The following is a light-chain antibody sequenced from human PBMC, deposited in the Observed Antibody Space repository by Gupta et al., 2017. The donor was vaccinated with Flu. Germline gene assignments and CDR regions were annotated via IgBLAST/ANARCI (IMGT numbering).Light chain of an antibody. CDR2: EVS. CDR3: SSYTSSITYV. V-gene: IGLV2-14*01. Sequence: QSALTQPASVSGSPGQSITISCPGNSSDVGRYNYVPWYLQHPGKAPKLMIYEVSNRPSGVSDRFSGSKSGNTASLTISGLQAEDEADYYCSSYTSSITYVFGTGTKVTVL. J-gene: IGLJ1*01. CDR1: SSDVGRYNY.